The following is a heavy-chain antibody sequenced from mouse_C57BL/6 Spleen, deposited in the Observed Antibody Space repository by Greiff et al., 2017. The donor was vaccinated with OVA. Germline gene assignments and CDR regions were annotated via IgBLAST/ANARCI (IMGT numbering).Heavy chain of an antibody. J-gene: IGHJ3*01. CDR3: TRHGRAAY. CDR1: GYTFTDYD. CDR2: IDPETGGT. Sequence: QVQLQQSGAELVRPGASVTLSCKASGYTFTDYDMHWVKQTPVHGLEWIGAIDPETGGTAYNQKFKGKAILTADKSSSTAYMELRSVTSEDAAGYYCTRHGRAAYWGQGTLVTVSA. V-gene: IGHV1-15*01. D-gene: IGHD1-1*01.